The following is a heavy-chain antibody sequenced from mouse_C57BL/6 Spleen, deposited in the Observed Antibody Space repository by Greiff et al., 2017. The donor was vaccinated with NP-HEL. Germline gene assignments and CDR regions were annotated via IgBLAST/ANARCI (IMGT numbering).Heavy chain of an antibody. D-gene: IGHD1-1*01. CDR3: ARGYGREGVAY. CDR1: GYAFSSYW. V-gene: IGHV1-80*01. J-gene: IGHJ3*01. CDR2: IYPGDGDT. Sequence: VKLQESGAELVKPGASVKISCKASGYAFSSYWMNWVKQRPGKGLEWIGQIYPGDGDTNYNGKFKGKATLTADKSSSTAYMQLSSLTSEDSAVYFCARGYGREGVAYWGQGTLVTVSA.